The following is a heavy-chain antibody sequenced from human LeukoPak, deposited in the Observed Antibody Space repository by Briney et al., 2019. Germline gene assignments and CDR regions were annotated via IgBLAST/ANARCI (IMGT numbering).Heavy chain of an antibody. D-gene: IGHD5-12*01. J-gene: IGHJ4*02. CDR2: TSSSGTYK. Sequence: GGSLRLSCTASGFTFSSYAMSWVRQAPGKGLDWVSGTSSSGTYKWHADSVKGRFSISRDNSKNAVYLEMNSLRAEDTATYYCARDEDLYSPRWYLFDYWGQGTLVTVS. CDR1: GFTFSSYA. V-gene: IGHV3-23*01. CDR3: ARDEDLYSPRWYLFDY.